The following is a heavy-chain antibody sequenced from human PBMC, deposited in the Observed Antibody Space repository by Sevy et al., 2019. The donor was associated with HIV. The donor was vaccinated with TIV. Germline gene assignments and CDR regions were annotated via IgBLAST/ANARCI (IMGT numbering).Heavy chain of an antibody. CDR1: GFTFSSYG. Sequence: GGSLRLSCAASGFTFSSYGMHRVRQAPGKGLEWVAVISYDGSNKYYADSVKGRFTISRDNSKNTLYLQMNSLRAEDTAVYYCAKVGYDILTGYYTEYFDYWGQGTLVTVSS. V-gene: IGHV3-30*18. CDR3: AKVGYDILTGYYTEYFDY. J-gene: IGHJ4*02. CDR2: ISYDGSNK. D-gene: IGHD3-9*01.